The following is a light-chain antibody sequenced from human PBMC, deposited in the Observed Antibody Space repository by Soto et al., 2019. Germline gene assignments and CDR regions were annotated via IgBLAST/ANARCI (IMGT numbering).Light chain of an antibody. J-gene: IGKJ1*01. CDR3: QQYGSSPPKT. Sequence: EIVLTQSPCTLYLSPGERATLSCSDSQSVSSNYLAWYQHKPGQAPRLLIYGASNKATGIPDRFSGSGSGTDFTLTISRLEPEDFAVYYCQQYGSSPPKTFGQGTEVDIK. V-gene: IGKV3-20*01. CDR1: QSVSSNY. CDR2: GAS.